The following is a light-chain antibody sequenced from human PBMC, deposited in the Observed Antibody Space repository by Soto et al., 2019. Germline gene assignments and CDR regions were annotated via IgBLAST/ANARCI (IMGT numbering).Light chain of an antibody. Sequence: QAVVTQPPSASASLGASVTLTCTLSSGYSNYKVDWYQQRPGKGPRFVMRVGTGGIVGSKGDGIPDRFSVLGSGLNRYLTIKNIQEEDESDYHCGADHGSGSNFVYVFETGTKLTVL. J-gene: IGLJ1*01. V-gene: IGLV9-49*01. CDR2: VGTGGIVG. CDR3: GADHGSGSNFVYV. CDR1: SGYSNYK.